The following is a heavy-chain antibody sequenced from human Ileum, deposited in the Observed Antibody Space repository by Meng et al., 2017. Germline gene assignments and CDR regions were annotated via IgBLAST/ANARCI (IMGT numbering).Heavy chain of an antibody. V-gene: IGHV4-34*01. Sequence: QFPLQEWGPGLWKPSETLSLTGAGDGGSSSGDYWSWLRQTPGKGLEWIGEINRGGATNYSPSLRSRATISIDTSKNQFSLNLTSVTAADTAVYYCAVGPASEWFFDSWGQGSLVTVSS. D-gene: IGHD3-3*01. CDR2: INRGGAT. CDR1: GGSSSGDY. CDR3: AVGPASEWFFDS. J-gene: IGHJ4*02.